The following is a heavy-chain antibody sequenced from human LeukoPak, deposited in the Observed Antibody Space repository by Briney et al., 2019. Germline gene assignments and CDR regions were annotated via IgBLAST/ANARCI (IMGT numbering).Heavy chain of an antibody. D-gene: IGHD3-9*01. V-gene: IGHV4-34*01. J-gene: IGHJ4*02. Sequence: SETLSLTCAVYGGSFSGFYWIWIRQTSGKGLEWIGEINHSGSTNYNPSLKSRVTISVDTSKNQFSLKLSSVTAADTAVYYCARGRSILLWGQGTLVTVSS. CDR2: INHSGST. CDR1: GGSFSGFY. CDR3: ARGRSILL.